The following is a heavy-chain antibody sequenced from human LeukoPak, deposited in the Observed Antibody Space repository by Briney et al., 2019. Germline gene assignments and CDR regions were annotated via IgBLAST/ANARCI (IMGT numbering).Heavy chain of an antibody. D-gene: IGHD6-25*01. Sequence: GGSLRLCCAASGFIFSDYYMSWIRQAPGKGLEWVAYIDTSGRTIYTADSVKGRFATPMANTKDSLSLQMNSLRAEDTATYYCATMVVGAALFYFDLWGRGTLVTVSS. CDR1: GFIFSDYY. CDR2: IDTSGRTI. V-gene: IGHV3-11*01. CDR3: ATMVVGAALFYFDL. J-gene: IGHJ2*01.